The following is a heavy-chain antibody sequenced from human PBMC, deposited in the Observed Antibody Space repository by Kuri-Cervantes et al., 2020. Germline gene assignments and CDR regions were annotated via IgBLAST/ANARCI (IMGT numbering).Heavy chain of an antibody. Sequence: GESLKISCAASGFTFSSYDMHWVRQATGKGLEWVSAIGTAGDTYYPGSVKGRFTISRENAKNSLYLQMNSLRAEDTALYYCAKEGRQGTVFGFFDYWGQGTLVTVSS. CDR1: GFTFSSYD. CDR3: AKEGRQGTVFGFFDY. D-gene: IGHD4-11*01. V-gene: IGHV3-13*01. J-gene: IGHJ4*02. CDR2: IGTAGDT.